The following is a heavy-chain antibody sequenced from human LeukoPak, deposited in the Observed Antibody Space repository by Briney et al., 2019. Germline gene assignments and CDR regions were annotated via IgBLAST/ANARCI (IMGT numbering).Heavy chain of an antibody. D-gene: IGHD2/OR15-2a*01. V-gene: IGHV4-30-4*01. CDR3: ARTVRIYFDY. CDR2: IYYSVNT. Sequence: PSETLSLTCTVSGGSISSGNYYWSWIRQPPGQGLEWIGYIYYSVNTYYNPSLRSRVTISIDTSKNQFSLQLTSVTAADTAVYYCARTVRIYFDYWGQGTLVTVSS. J-gene: IGHJ4*02. CDR1: GGSISSGNYY.